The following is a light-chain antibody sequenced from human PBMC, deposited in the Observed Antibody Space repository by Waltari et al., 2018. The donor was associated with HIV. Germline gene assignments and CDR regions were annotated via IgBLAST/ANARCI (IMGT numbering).Light chain of an antibody. V-gene: IGLV2-14*03. J-gene: IGLJ1*01. Sequence: QSALTQPASVSGSPGQSITISCTGTSSDVGDFTSVSWYQQHPGKAPKLMIYDVTKRPSGVSNRFSGSKSGSTASLTISGLQPEDEADYYCSSYTNSSPYVFGTGTKVTVL. CDR3: SSYTNSSPYV. CDR1: SSDVGDFTS. CDR2: DVT.